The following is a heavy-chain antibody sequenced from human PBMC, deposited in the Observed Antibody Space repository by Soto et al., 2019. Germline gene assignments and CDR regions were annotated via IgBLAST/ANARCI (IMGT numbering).Heavy chain of an antibody. Sequence: QVQLVQSGAEVKKPGSSVKVSCKASGGTFSSYTISWVRQAPGQGLEWMGRIIPILGIANYAQKFQGRVTITADKSTSTAYMELSSMRSEDTAVYYCAREQASYYCSGGRNWSAPWGQGTLVTVSS. D-gene: IGHD3-10*01. CDR3: AREQASYYCSGGRNWSAP. CDR1: GGTFSSYT. V-gene: IGHV1-69*08. J-gene: IGHJ5*02. CDR2: IIPILGIA.